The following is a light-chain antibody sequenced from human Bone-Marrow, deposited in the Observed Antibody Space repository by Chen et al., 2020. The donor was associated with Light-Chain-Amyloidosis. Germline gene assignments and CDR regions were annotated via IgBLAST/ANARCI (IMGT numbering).Light chain of an antibody. CDR3: QVWDRSSDRPG. Sequence: SYVLTQPSSVSGAPGQTATIACGGNNIGSTSVQWYQQTPGQAPLLVVYDDSDRPSGIPERLSGSNSGNTATLTISRVEAGDEADYYCQVWDRSSDRPGFGGGTKRTVL. V-gene: IGLV3-21*02. CDR2: DDS. CDR1: NIGSTS. J-gene: IGLJ3*02.